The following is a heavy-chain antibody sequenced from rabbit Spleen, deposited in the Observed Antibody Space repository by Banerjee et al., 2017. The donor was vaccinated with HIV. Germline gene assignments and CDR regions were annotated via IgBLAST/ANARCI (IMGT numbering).Heavy chain of an antibody. Sequence: QSLEESGGDLVKPGASLTLTCTASGVSLNDKDVMCWVRQAPGKGLEWIACINIVTGKSVYASWAKGRFTMSRTSSTTVTLQMTSLTAADTATYFCARRGATNNADYVRLDLWGQGTLVTVS. V-gene: IGHV1S40*01. CDR3: ARRGATNNADYVRLDL. D-gene: IGHD2-1*01. J-gene: IGHJ3*01. CDR1: GVSLNDKDV. CDR2: INIVTGKS.